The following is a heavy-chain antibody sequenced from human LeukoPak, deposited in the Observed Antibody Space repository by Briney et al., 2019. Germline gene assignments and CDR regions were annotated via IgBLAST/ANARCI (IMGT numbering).Heavy chain of an antibody. J-gene: IGHJ4*02. Sequence: GGSLRLSCVASGVTFSSYGIHWVRQAPGKGLEWVAVISYDGRNKFYGDSVKGRFTVSRDNSKNTLYLQMNSLTVEDTAVYYCAKEVTSISNFDSWGQGTLVTVSS. CDR1: GVTFSSYG. V-gene: IGHV3-30*18. CDR2: ISYDGRNK. D-gene: IGHD2-21*01. CDR3: AKEVTSISNFDS.